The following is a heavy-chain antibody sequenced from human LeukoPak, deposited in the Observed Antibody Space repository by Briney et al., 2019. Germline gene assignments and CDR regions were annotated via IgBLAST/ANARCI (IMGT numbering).Heavy chain of an antibody. V-gene: IGHV3-23*01. CDR3: AKDGPVYYYASGSPDY. J-gene: IGHJ4*02. CDR2: ITGSGGST. Sequence: GGSLRLSCAASGFTFTSYAMNWVRHAPGNGLEWVSAITGSGGSTYYADSVKGRFSISRHNSKNTLYLQMNSLRAEDTAVYYCAKDGPVYYYASGSPDYWGQGTLVTVSS. CDR1: GFTFTSYA. D-gene: IGHD3-10*01.